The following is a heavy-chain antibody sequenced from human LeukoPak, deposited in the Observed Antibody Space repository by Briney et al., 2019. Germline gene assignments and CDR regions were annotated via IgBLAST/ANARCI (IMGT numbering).Heavy chain of an antibody. CDR2: IIPIFGTA. V-gene: IGHV1-69*06. CDR1: GGTFSSYA. Sequence: GASVKVSCKASGGTFSSYAISWVRQAPGQGLEWMGGIIPIFGTANYAQKFQGRVTITADKSTSTAYMELSSLRSEDTAVYYCARDGVGATKSGIRYFDYWAREPWSPSPQ. J-gene: IGHJ4*02. CDR3: ARDGVGATKSGIRYFDY. D-gene: IGHD1-26*01.